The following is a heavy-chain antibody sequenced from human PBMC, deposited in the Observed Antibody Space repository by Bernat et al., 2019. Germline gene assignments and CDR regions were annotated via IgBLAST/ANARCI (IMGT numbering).Heavy chain of an antibody. CDR1: GFTFSSDA. CDR3: AKFSPVVQEVIITGLLDY. Sequence: EVQLLESGGGLVQPGGSLRLSCAASGFTFSSDAMSWVRQAPGKGLEWVSAISGSGGSTYYADSVQGRFTIARDNSKNTLYLQMNSLRAEDTAVYYCAKFSPVVQEVIITGLLDYWGQGTLVTVSS. V-gene: IGHV3-23*01. J-gene: IGHJ4*02. CDR2: ISGSGGST. D-gene: IGHD3-10*01.